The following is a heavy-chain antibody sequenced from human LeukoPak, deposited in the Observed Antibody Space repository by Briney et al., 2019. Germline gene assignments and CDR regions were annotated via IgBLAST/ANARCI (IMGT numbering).Heavy chain of an antibody. V-gene: IGHV3-21*01. CDR2: ISSSRSYI. CDR1: GFTFSSYS. CDR3: ARVSYVRGVTVYYFDH. J-gene: IGHJ4*02. D-gene: IGHD3-10*02. Sequence: PGGSLRLSCAASGFTFSSYSMNWVRQAPGKGLEWVSSISSSRSYIYYADSVKGRFTISRDNAKNSLYLQMNSLRAEDTAIYYCARVSYVRGVTVYYFDHWGQGTPVTVPS.